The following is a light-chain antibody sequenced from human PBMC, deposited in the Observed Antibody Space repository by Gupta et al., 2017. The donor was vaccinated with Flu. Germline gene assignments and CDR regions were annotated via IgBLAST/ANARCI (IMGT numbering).Light chain of an antibody. CDR3: QQRAKWPPIT. J-gene: IGKJ5*01. CDR2: DAS. CDR1: QDVNSY. Sequence: EIVLTQSPANLSLSPGERATLSCRASQDVNSYIAWYQQRPGQAPRLLMYDASVRATGIPARFSGGGYGTEFTLTISSLEPEDVALYFCQQRAKWPPITFGRGTLLEIK. V-gene: IGKV3-11*01.